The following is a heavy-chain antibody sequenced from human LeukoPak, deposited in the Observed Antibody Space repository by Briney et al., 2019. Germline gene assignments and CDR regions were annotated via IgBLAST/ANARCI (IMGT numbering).Heavy chain of an antibody. CDR3: ARALRRVPAAMDV. V-gene: IGHV3-23*01. Sequence: GGSLRLSCAASGFTFDDYGMSWVRQAPGKGLEWVSAISGSGGSTYYADSVKGRFTISRDNSKNTLYLQMNSLRAGDTAVYYCARALRRVPAAMDVWGQGTTVTVSS. CDR2: ISGSGGST. J-gene: IGHJ6*02. CDR1: GFTFDDYG. D-gene: IGHD2-2*01.